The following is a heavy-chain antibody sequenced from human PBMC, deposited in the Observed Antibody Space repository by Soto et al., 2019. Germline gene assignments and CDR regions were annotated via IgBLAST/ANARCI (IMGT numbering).Heavy chain of an antibody. CDR2: IYSGGTT. D-gene: IGHD5-12*01. CDR3: HGYGY. V-gene: IGHV3-53*01. CDR1: GFTVSSTNY. J-gene: IGHJ4*02. Sequence: EVQVVESGGGLIQPGGSLRLSCVVSGFTVSSTNYMSWLRQAPGKGLEWVSVIYSGGTTFYADSVKGRFTISRDNSKNTLYLQMNSLRAEDTAVYYCHGYGYWGQGTLVTVSS.